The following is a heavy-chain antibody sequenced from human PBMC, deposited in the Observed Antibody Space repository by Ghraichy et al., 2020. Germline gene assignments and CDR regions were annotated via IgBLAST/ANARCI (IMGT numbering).Heavy chain of an antibody. CDR1: GGTFSSYA. CDR3: ARASYCSSTSCYRDYYYYYYMDV. CDR2: IIPIFGTA. Sequence: SVKVSCKASGGTFSSYAISWVRQAPGQGLEWMGGIIPIFGTANYAQKFQGRVTITADESTSTAYMELSSLRSEDTAVYYCARASYCSSTSCYRDYYYYYYMDVWGKGTTVTVSS. V-gene: IGHV1-69*13. J-gene: IGHJ6*03. D-gene: IGHD2-2*01.